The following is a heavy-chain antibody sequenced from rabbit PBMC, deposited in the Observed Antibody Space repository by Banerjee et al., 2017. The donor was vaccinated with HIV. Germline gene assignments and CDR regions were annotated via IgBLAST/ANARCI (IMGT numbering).Heavy chain of an antibody. CDR1: GFTISSSYW. J-gene: IGHJ4*01. CDR3: AKTTTTDHTAFKL. CDR2: IATDSSNT. Sequence: QEQLVESGGDLVQPEGSLTLTCTASGFTISSSYWIYWVRQAPGKGLEWIACIATDSSNTYYASWAKGRFTISKTSSTTVTLQMTSLTAADTATYFCAKTTTTDHTAFKLWGPGTLVTVS. V-gene: IGHV1S45*01. D-gene: IGHD1-1*01.